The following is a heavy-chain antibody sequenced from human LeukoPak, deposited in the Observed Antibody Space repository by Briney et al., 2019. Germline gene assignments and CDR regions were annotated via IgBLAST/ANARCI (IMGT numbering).Heavy chain of an antibody. J-gene: IGHJ4*02. D-gene: IGHD3-22*01. CDR3: AREGQKRYYYDSSGYYRSRLFDY. V-gene: IGHV3-21*01. CDR1: GFTFSSYS. CDR2: ISSSRSYI. Sequence: GGPRRLSCAPSGFTFSSYSMNWARQAPGKGLEWVSSISSSRSYINYADSVKGRFTISRDNAKNSLYLQMNSLRAEDTAVYYCAREGQKRYYYDSSGYYRSRLFDYWGQGTLVTVSS.